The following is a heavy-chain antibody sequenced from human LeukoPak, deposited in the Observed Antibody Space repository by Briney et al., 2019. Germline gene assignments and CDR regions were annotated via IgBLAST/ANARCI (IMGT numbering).Heavy chain of an antibody. Sequence: GGSLRLSCAASGFTISNAWMSWVRQAPGKGLDWVGRLKSKIDGGTTDYAAPVKGRFTISRDDSKNKLYLQMNSLKTEDTAVYYCTTMSSVSTIDYWGQGTLVPVSS. CDR3: TTMSSVSTIDY. D-gene: IGHD2-21*02. CDR2: LKSKIDGGTT. J-gene: IGHJ4*02. V-gene: IGHV3-15*01. CDR1: GFTISNAW.